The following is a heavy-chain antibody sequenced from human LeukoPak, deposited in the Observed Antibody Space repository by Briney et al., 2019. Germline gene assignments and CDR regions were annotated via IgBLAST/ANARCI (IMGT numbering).Heavy chain of an antibody. CDR2: IYPGDSDT. CDR3: ARAYGDYRLTDWYFDL. D-gene: IGHD4-17*01. Sequence: GESLKISCKGSGYSFTSYWIGWVRQMPGKGLEWMGIIYPGDSDTRYSPSFQGQVTISADKSISTAYLQWSSLKASDTAMYYCARAYGDYRLTDWYFDLWGRGTLVTVSS. CDR1: GYSFTSYW. V-gene: IGHV5-51*01. J-gene: IGHJ2*01.